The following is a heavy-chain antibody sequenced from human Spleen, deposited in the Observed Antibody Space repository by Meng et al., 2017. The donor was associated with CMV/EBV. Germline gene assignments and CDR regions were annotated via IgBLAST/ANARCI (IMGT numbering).Heavy chain of an antibody. D-gene: IGHD6-13*01. CDR3: AKAFSASWYREYYDD. Sequence: GESLKISCAASGFTFSSYGMHWVRQAPGKGLEWDSAITGSGGSTYYADSVKGRFTVSRDNSKNTLYLQMSSLRAEDTALYYCAKAFSASWYREYYDDWGQGTLVTVSS. CDR2: ITGSGGST. J-gene: IGHJ4*02. V-gene: IGHV3-23*01. CDR1: GFTFSSYG.